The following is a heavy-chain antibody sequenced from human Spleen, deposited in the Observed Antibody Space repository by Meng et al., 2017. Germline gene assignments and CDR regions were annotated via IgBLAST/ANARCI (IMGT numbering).Heavy chain of an antibody. CDR3: ARDPSYYYDSSGYLGLMDY. J-gene: IGHJ4*02. V-gene: IGHV3-74*03. Sequence: GGSLRLSCAASGFTFSSYNMHWVRQTPGEGLVWVSRINTDASITTYADSVKGRFTISRDDAKNTVYLQMNSLRAEDTAVYYCARDPSYYYDSSGYLGLMDYWGQGTLVTVSS. CDR1: GFTFSSYN. D-gene: IGHD3-22*01. CDR2: INTDASIT.